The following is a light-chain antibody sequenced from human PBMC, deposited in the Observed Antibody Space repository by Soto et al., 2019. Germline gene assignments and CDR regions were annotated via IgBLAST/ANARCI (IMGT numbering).Light chain of an antibody. CDR3: QQYNNWPPWT. CDR2: GAS. CDR1: QTITSS. Sequence: DIVMTQSPATLSVYPGERATLSCRASQTITSSLAWYQQKHGQAPRLLIYGASTRATGIPPGFSGSGSGTEFTLTISSLQPEDFAVYYCQQYNNWPPWTFGQGTKVDIK. V-gene: IGKV3-15*01. J-gene: IGKJ1*01.